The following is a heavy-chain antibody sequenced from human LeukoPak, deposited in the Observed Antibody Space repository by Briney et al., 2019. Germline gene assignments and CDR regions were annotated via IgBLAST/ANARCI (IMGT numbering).Heavy chain of an antibody. CDR3: ARDTPIVVVPAASDQYYYYYYGMDV. CDR1: GGSISSYY. CDR2: IYTSGST. J-gene: IGHJ6*02. V-gene: IGHV4-4*07. Sequence: SETLSLTCTVSGGSISSYYWSWIRQPAGKGLEWIGRIYTSGSTNYNPSLKSRVTMSVDMSKNQFSLKLSSVTAADTAVYYCARDTPIVVVPAASDQYYYYYYGMDVWGQGTTVTVSS. D-gene: IGHD2-2*01.